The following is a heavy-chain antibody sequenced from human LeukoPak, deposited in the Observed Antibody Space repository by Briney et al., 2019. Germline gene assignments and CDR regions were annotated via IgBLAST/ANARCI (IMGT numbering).Heavy chain of an antibody. CDR2: ISNSGSTI. Sequence: GGSLRLSCAASGFTFSDYYMSWIRQAPGKGLEWVSYISNSGSTIYYADSVKGRFTISRDNAKNSLYLQMNSLRAEDTAVYYCARGIARRGYYDFWRGYYYYYMDVWGKGTTVTVSS. V-gene: IGHV3-11*01. CDR3: ARGIARRGYYDFWRGYYYYYMDV. J-gene: IGHJ6*03. D-gene: IGHD3-3*01. CDR1: GFTFSDYY.